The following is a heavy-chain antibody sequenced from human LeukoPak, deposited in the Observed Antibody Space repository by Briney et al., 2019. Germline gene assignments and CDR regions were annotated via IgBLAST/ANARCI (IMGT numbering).Heavy chain of an antibody. V-gene: IGHV3-49*04. CDR2: IRSKTYGGTT. J-gene: IGHJ6*02. CDR1: GFTFGDHA. CDR3: TRGPIQLWLYHGMDV. Sequence: PGRSLRLSCTVSGFTFGDHAMSWVRQAPGKVLEWVGFIRSKTYGGTTEYAASVKGRFIISRDDSTSIAYLQMNSLKTEDTAVYYCTRGPIQLWLYHGMDVWGQGTTVTVSS. D-gene: IGHD5-18*01.